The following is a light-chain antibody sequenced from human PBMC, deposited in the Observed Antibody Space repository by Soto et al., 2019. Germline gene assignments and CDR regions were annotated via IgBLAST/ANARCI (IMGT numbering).Light chain of an antibody. Sequence: ENLLKQSPATPSLSPREKTNLSCRANQSISNYLAWYQQKPGQAPKLLIYDASIRATGIPARFSGSGSGTDFTLTISNLEPEDFAIYYCQQRNNRPLSWTFGQGTKV. CDR3: QQRNNRPLSWT. CDR1: QSISNY. CDR2: DAS. J-gene: IGKJ1*01. V-gene: IGKV3-11*01.